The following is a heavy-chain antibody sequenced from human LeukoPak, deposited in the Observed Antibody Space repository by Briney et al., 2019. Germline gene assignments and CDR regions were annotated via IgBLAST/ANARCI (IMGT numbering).Heavy chain of an antibody. CDR3: ARAVDYRNYFDY. J-gene: IGHJ4*02. Sequence: SQTLSLTCTVSGDSMTRGGYSWSWVRQHPGKGLEWVGFIYHSGTTFYNPSLESRATISVDTSQNQFSLKLTSVTAADTAVYYCARAVDYRNYFDYWGQGTLVTVSS. V-gene: IGHV4-31*03. D-gene: IGHD4-11*01. CDR1: GDSMTRGGYS. CDR2: IYHSGTT.